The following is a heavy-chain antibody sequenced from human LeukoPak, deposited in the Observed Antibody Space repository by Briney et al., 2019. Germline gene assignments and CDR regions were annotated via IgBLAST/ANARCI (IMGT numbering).Heavy chain of an antibody. J-gene: IGHJ4*02. D-gene: IGHD3-10*01. V-gene: IGHV1-2*02. CDR3: ARDTGSGSPGY. CDR2: INPNSGGT. CDR1: GYTFTGYY. Sequence: GASVTVSCKASGYTFTGYYMHWVRQAPGQGLEWMGWINPNSGGTNYAQKFQGGVTMTRDTSISTSYMELSRLRSDDTAVYYCARDTGSGSPGYWGQGTLVTVSS.